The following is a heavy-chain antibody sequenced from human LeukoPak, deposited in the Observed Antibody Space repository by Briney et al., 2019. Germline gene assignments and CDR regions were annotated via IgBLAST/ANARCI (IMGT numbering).Heavy chain of an antibody. D-gene: IGHD6-13*01. Sequence: GESLRISCKGSGYSFASYWISWVRQMPGKGLEWMGIIYPGDSDTRYSPSFQGQVTISADKSISTAYLQWSSLKASDTAMYYCARVFGSSWYWFDPWGQGTLVTVSS. CDR3: ARVFGSSWYWFDP. CDR1: GYSFASYW. CDR2: IYPGDSDT. V-gene: IGHV5-51*01. J-gene: IGHJ5*02.